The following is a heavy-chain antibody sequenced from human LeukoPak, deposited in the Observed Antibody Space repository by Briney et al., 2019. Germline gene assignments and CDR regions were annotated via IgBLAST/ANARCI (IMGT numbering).Heavy chain of an antibody. CDR3: ARVRNDILTGYYLFDY. V-gene: IGHV4-4*02. J-gene: IGHJ4*02. Sequence: SETLSLTCAVSGGSISSSNWWSWVRQPPGKRLEWIGEIYHSGSTNYNPSLKSRVTISVDKSKNQFSLKLSSVTAADTAVYYCARVRNDILTGYYLFDYWGQGTLVTVSS. CDR2: IYHSGST. CDR1: GGSISSSNW. D-gene: IGHD3-9*01.